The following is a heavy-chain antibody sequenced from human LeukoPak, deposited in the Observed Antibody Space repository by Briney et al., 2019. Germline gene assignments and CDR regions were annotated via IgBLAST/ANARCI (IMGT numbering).Heavy chain of an antibody. CDR1: GLTFSSYA. J-gene: IGHJ4*02. D-gene: IGHD2-2*02. CDR3: GRDRYTVVDH. V-gene: IGHV3-23*01. CDR2: ISGSGSAT. Sequence: PGGSLRLSCAASGLTFSSYAMSWVRQAPGKGLEWVSTISGSGSATYYVDSVRGRFTISRDNAKNTLYLQMDSLRAEDTAVYYCGRDRYTVVDHWGQGTLVTVSS.